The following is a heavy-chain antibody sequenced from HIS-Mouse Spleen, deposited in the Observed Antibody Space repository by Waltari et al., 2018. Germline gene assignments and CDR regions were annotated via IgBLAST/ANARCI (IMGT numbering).Heavy chain of an antibody. CDR2: IYTSGST. CDR1: GGSISSYY. V-gene: IGHV4-4*07. D-gene: IGHD3-3*01. CDR3: ARDFHDFWSGYYGGDKKHDAFDI. J-gene: IGHJ3*02. Sequence: QVQLQESGPGLVKPSETLSLTCTVSGGSISSYYWSWIRQPAGKGLEWIGRIYTSGSTNDHPSLKSRVTRSVDTSKNQFSLKLSSVTAADTAVYYCARDFHDFWSGYYGGDKKHDAFDIWGQGTMVTVSS.